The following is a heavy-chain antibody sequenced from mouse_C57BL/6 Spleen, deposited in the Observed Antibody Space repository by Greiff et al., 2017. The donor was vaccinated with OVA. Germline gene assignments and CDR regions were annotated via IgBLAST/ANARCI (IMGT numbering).Heavy chain of an antibody. CDR3: AGCADDGYLWYFDV. J-gene: IGHJ1*03. D-gene: IGHD2-3*01. V-gene: IGHV1-53*01. CDR1: GYTFTSYW. CDR2: INPSNGGT. Sequence: VQLQQPGTELVKPGASVKLSCKASGYTFTSYWMHWVKQRPGQGLEWIGNINPSNGGTNYNEKFKSKATLTVDKSSSTAYMQLSSLTSEDSAVDYCAGCADDGYLWYFDVWGTGTTVTVSS.